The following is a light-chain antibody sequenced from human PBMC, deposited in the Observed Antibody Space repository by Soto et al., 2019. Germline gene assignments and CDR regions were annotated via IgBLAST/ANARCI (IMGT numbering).Light chain of an antibody. CDR2: SNN. CDR1: SSNIGSNT. V-gene: IGLV1-44*01. Sequence: QSVLTQPPSASETPGQRVTISCSGSSSNIGSNTVNWYQQLPGTAPKLLMYSNNQRPSGVPDRFSGSKSGTSASLAISGRQSEDEADYYCAAWDDSLNGPVFGGGTKLTVL. J-gene: IGLJ3*02. CDR3: AAWDDSLNGPV.